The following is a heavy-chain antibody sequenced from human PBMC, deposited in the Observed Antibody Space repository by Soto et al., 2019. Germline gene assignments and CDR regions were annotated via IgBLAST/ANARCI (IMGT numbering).Heavy chain of an antibody. CDR1: GYSFTDFY. D-gene: IGHD6-6*01. CDR2: INPNSGST. CDR3: AREDHFVADY. Sequence: QVQLVQSGAEVKKPGASMRISCKASGYSFTDFYMYWVRQAPGQGPEWMGMINPNSGSTTYAPKFQGRVTMTRDRSATTVNMELRSLGSEDTAVYYCAREDHFVADYWGQGTLVIVSS. J-gene: IGHJ4*02. V-gene: IGHV1-46*01.